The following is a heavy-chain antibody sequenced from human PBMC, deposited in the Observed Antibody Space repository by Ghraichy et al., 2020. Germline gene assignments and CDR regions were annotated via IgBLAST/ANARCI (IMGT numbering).Heavy chain of an antibody. CDR2: IYYSGST. D-gene: IGHD3-16*01. CDR3: ASRLRLGELFDY. J-gene: IGHJ4*02. CDR1: GGSISSSSYY. Sequence: SETLSLTCTVSGGSISSSSYYWGWIRQPPGKGLEWIGSIYYSGSTYYNPSLKSRVTISVDTSKNQFSLKLSSVTAADTAVYYCASRLRLGELFDYWGQGTLSPSLQ. V-gene: IGHV4-39*01.